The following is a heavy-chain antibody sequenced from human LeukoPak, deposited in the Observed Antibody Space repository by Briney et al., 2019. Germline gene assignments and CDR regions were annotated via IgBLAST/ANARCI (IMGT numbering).Heavy chain of an antibody. V-gene: IGHV3-30*04. CDR1: GFTFSSYA. Sequence: GGSLRLSCAASGFTFSSYAMHWARQAPGKGLEWVAVISYDGSNKYYADSVKGRFTISRDNSKNTLYLQMNSLRAEDTAVYYCARDVAAAGRAGFDYWGQGTLVTVSS. J-gene: IGHJ4*02. D-gene: IGHD6-13*01. CDR2: ISYDGSNK. CDR3: ARDVAAAGRAGFDY.